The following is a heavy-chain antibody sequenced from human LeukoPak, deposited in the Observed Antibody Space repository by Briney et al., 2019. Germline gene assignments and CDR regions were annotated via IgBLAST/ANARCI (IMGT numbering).Heavy chain of an antibody. CDR3: ARHILTAGSLE. Sequence: PETLSPTSTISGGSISDYYWSWIRQPPGKGLEWIAYMYTSETTKYNPSVRSRVTISMDTSKNQFSLKLSSVTAADTASYYCARHILTAGSLEWGQGTLVTVSS. CDR2: MYTSETT. CDR1: GGSISDYY. J-gene: IGHJ4*02. V-gene: IGHV4-4*08. D-gene: IGHD3-9*01.